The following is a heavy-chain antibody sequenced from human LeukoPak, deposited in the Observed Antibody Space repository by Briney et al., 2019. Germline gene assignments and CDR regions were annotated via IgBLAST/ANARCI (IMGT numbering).Heavy chain of an antibody. CDR3: ATIKRGSIYGYFDF. CDR2: LLDSVNT. CDR1: GGSISSHY. J-gene: IGHJ4*02. V-gene: IGHV4-59*11. D-gene: IGHD5-18*01. Sequence: SETLSLTCTVSGGSISSHYWGWIRQPPGKGLEWIAYLLDSVNTKDNPSLSSRLTLSADTSKNQFSLRLSSVTAADTAIYYCATIKRGSIYGYFDFWGQGIKVTVSS.